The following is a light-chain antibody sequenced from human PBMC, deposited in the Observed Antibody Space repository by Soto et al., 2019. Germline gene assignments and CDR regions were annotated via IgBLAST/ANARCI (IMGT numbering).Light chain of an antibody. J-gene: IGLJ2*01. CDR1: SSDVGGYTF. Sequence: QSALTQPASVSGSPGQSITISCTGTSSDVGGYTFVSWYQQHPGKAPKLIIYDVSNRPSGVSNRFSGSKSGNTASLTISGLQAEDEADYYGSSYTSSSTLVFGGGTKLTVL. CDR3: SSYTSSSTLV. V-gene: IGLV2-14*03. CDR2: DVS.